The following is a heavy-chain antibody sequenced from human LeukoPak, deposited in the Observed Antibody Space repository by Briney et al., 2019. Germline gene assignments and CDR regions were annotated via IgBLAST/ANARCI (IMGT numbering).Heavy chain of an antibody. CDR2: IYDSGST. J-gene: IGHJ6*02. Sequence: SETLSLTCTVSGGSIRSSYYYWGWIRQPPGKGLEWIGSIYDSGSTYYNPSLKSRVTISVDKSKNQFSLKMSSVTAADTAVYYCARSRDTTNYYGMDVWGQGTTVSVSS. V-gene: IGHV4-39*07. CDR1: GGSIRSSYYY. D-gene: IGHD1-26*01. CDR3: ARSRDTTNYYGMDV.